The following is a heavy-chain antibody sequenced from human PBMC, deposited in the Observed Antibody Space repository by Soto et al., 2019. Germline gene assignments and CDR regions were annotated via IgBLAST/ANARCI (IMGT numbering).Heavy chain of an antibody. D-gene: IGHD2-2*01. CDR2: IYHSGST. CDR3: ARLMGSTSSVYYYYGMDG. V-gene: IGHV4-4*02. Sequence: PSETLSLTCAVSGGSIRSSNWWSWVRQPPGKGLEWIGEIYHSGSTNYNPSLKSRVTISVDKSKNQFSLKMSSVTAADTAVYYWARLMGSTSSVYYYYGMDGLGQGTTV. CDR1: GGSIRSSNW. J-gene: IGHJ6*02.